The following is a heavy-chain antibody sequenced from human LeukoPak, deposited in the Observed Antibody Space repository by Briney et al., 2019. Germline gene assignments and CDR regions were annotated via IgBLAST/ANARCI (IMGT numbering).Heavy chain of an antibody. D-gene: IGHD3-10*02. CDR3: AGDLHYYVAMDV. Sequence: GGSLRLSCEASGFTFSAYAMTWVRQAPGKGLEGVSSVGSDNKPHYSESVKGRFAISRDNSKSMLFLQLNSLRAEDTALYYCAGDLHYYVAMDVWGQGTTVTVSS. CDR1: GFTFSAYA. CDR2: VGSDNKP. J-gene: IGHJ6*02. V-gene: IGHV3-23*05.